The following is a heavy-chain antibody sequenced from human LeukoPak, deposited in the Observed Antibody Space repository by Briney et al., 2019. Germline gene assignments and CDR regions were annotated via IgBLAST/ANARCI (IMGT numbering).Heavy chain of an antibody. V-gene: IGHV1-2*02. D-gene: IGHD3-22*01. CDR1: GYTFTGYY. CDR3: ARDMDYYDSSGQTDD. Sequence: ASVKVSCKASGYTFTGYYMHWVRQAPGQGLEWMGWINPNSGGTNYAQKFQGRVTMTRDTSISTAYMKLSRLRSDDTAVYYCARDMDYYDSSGQTDDWGQGTLVTVSS. J-gene: IGHJ4*02. CDR2: INPNSGGT.